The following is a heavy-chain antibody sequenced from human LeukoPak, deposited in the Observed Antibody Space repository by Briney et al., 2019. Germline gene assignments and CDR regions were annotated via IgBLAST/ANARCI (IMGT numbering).Heavy chain of an antibody. CDR1: GGSISSGGYY. J-gene: IGHJ3*02. CDR2: IYYSGST. D-gene: IGHD3-10*01. Sequence: SETLSLTCAVSGGSISSGGYYWSWIRQHPGKGLEWIGYIYYSGSTYYNPSLKSRVTISVDTSKNQFSLKLSSVTAADTAVYYCARDIGGRTMVRGDPDAFDIWGQGTMVTVSS. CDR3: ARDIGGRTMVRGDPDAFDI. V-gene: IGHV4-31*11.